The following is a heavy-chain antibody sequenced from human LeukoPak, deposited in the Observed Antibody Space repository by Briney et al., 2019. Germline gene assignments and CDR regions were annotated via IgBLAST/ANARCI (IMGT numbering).Heavy chain of an antibody. D-gene: IGHD3-22*01. J-gene: IGHJ4*02. Sequence: KPGESLRLSCAVSGFTFSSYDRNWVRQAPGKGLEWIGEINHSGSTNYNPSLKSRVTISVDTSKNQFSLKLSSVTAADTAVYYCARLAAYYYDSSGYYYRNAHFDYWGQGTLVTVSS. CDR2: INHSGST. CDR1: GFTFSSYD. V-gene: IGHV4-34*01. CDR3: ARLAAYYYDSSGYYYRNAHFDY.